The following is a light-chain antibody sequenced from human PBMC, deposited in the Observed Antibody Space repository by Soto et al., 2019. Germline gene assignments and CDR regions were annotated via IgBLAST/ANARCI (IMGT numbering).Light chain of an antibody. CDR3: QVWVSNSEWV. CDR1: NIGSRS. Sequence: SYELTQPPSVSVAPGQTATITCGGDNIGSRSVHWYQQRPPGQAPVVVVYDDKERPSGIPERFSGSNSGNTATLTITRVEDGAEADYYFQVWVSNSEWVFGGGTKLTVL. CDR2: DDK. J-gene: IGLJ3*02. V-gene: IGLV3-21*02.